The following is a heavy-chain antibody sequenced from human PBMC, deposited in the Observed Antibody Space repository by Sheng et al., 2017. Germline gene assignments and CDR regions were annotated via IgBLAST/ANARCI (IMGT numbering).Heavy chain of an antibody. CDR2: IIPIFGTA. J-gene: IGHJ4*02. V-gene: IGHV1-69*14. D-gene: IGHD2-15*01. CDR1: GGTFSSYA. Sequence: QVQLVQSGAEVKKPGSSVKVSCKASGGTFSSYAISWVRQAPGQGLEWMGGIIPIFGTANYAQKFQGRVTITADKSTSTAYMELSSLRSEDTAVYYCARDPELGYCSGGSCYPYYFDYWGQGTLVTVSS. CDR3: ARDPELGYCSGGSCYPYYFDY.